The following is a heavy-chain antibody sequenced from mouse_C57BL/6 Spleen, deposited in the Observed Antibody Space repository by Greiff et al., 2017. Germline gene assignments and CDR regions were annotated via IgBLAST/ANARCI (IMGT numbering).Heavy chain of an antibody. Sequence: EVQLQQSGPELVKPGASVKISCKASGYTFTDYYMNWVKQSHGKSLEWIGDINPNNGGTSYNQKFKGKATLTVDKSSSTAYMELRSLTSEDSAVYYCARGGWWLPLDYWGQGTTLTVSS. CDR3: ARGGWWLPLDY. CDR1: GYTFTDYY. V-gene: IGHV1-26*01. D-gene: IGHD1-1*02. CDR2: INPNNGGT. J-gene: IGHJ2*01.